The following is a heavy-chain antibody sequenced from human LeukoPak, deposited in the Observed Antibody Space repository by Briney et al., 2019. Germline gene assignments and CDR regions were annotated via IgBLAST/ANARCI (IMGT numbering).Heavy chain of an antibody. CDR1: GFTVSSNH. D-gene: IGHD6-13*01. CDR3: ARLSSSWSEAFDY. Sequence: PGGSLRLSCAASGFTVSSNHMSWVRQAPGKGLVWVSVFYSGGTTYYADSVKGRFTISRGNSKNTLYLQMNSLRAEDTAVYYCARLSSSWSEAFDYWGQGTLVTVSS. CDR2: FYSGGTT. V-gene: IGHV3-66*04. J-gene: IGHJ4*02.